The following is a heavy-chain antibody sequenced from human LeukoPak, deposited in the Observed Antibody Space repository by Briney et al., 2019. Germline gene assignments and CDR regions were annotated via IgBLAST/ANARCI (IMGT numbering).Heavy chain of an antibody. CDR2: ISYDGSNK. V-gene: IGHV3-30-3*01. CDR1: GFTFSSYA. Sequence: GGSLRLSCAASGFTFSSYAMHWVRQAPGKGLEWVAVISYDGSNKYYADSVKGRFTISRDNSKNTLYLQMNSLRAEDTAVYYCARPHSTIIAARHDAFDIWGQGTMVTVSS. D-gene: IGHD6-6*01. J-gene: IGHJ3*02. CDR3: ARPHSTIIAARHDAFDI.